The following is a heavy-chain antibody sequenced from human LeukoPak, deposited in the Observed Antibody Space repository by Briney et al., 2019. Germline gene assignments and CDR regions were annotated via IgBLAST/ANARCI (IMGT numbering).Heavy chain of an antibody. CDR1: GFIFSNHS. V-gene: IGHV3-21*01. D-gene: IGHD1-7*01. J-gene: IGHJ6*02. CDR3: VRGSRKLGGMDV. CDR2: ISSRGSYR. Sequence: GGSLRLSCVVSGFIFSNHSMTWVRQAPGRGLEWVSSISSRGSYRFYADSVKGRFTISRDNASKSLSLQMTSLRGEDTAVYYCVRGSRKLGGMDVWGQGTTVTVSS.